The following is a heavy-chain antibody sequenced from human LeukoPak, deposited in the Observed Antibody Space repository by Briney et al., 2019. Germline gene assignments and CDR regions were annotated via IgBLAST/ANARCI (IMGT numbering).Heavy chain of an antibody. CDR3: ATLRGSGRSNWFDP. D-gene: IGHD3-16*01. J-gene: IGHJ5*02. CDR1: GYTLTELS. V-gene: IGHV1-24*01. Sequence: GASVKVSCKVSGYTLTELSMHWVRQAPGKGLEWMGGFDPEDGETIYAQKFQGRVTMTEDTSTDTAYMELSSLRSEDTTVYYCATLRGSGRSNWFDPWGQGTLVTVSS. CDR2: FDPEDGET.